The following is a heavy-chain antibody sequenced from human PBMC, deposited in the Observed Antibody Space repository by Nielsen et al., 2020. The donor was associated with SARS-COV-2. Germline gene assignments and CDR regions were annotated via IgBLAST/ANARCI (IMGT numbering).Heavy chain of an antibody. CDR2: IWYDGSNK. J-gene: IGHJ3*02. V-gene: IGHV3-30*02. Sequence: GESLKISCAASGFTFSSYGMHWVRQAPGKGLEWVAVIWYDGSNKYYADSVKGRFTISRDNSKNTLYLQMNSLRAEDTAVYYCATPFSGSSWTPPRETGAFDIWGQGTMVTVSS. CDR3: ATPFSGSSWTPPRETGAFDI. CDR1: GFTFSSYG. D-gene: IGHD6-13*01.